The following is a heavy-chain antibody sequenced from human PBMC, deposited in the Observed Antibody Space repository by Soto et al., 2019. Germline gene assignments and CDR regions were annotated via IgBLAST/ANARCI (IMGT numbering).Heavy chain of an antibody. V-gene: IGHV1-2*02. CDR3: ARAVSPHYYDSSGYYYHYFDY. CDR2: INPNSGGT. CDR1: GYTFTGYY. Sequence: QVQLVQSGAEVKKPGASVKVSCKASGYTFTGYYMHWVRQAPGQGLEWMGWINPNSGGTNYAQKFQGRVTMTRDTSISTAYMELSRLRSDDTAVYYCARAVSPHYYDSSGYYYHYFDYWGQGTLVTVSS. J-gene: IGHJ4*02. D-gene: IGHD3-22*01.